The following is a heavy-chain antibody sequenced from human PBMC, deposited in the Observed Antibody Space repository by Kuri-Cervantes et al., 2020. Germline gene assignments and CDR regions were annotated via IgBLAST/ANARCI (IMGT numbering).Heavy chain of an antibody. Sequence: GESLKISCAASGFTFSSYAMSWVRQAPGKGLEWVSGISNSGGNTYNADSVKGRFTISRDNSKNTLYLQMNSLRAEDTAVYYCARGGYGGYYFDYWGQGTLVTVSS. CDR1: GFTFSSYA. CDR2: ISNSGGNT. D-gene: IGHD4-23*01. V-gene: IGHV3-23*01. CDR3: ARGGYGGYYFDY. J-gene: IGHJ4*02.